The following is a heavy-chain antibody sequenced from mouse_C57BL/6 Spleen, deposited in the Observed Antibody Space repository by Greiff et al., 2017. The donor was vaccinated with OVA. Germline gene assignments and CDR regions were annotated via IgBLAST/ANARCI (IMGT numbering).Heavy chain of an antibody. D-gene: IGHD1-3*01. CDR2: INPNNGGT. J-gene: IGHJ3*01. V-gene: IGHV1-22*01. CDR3: AREGLRFAY. Sequence: EVQLQQSGPELVKPGASVQMSCKASGYTFTDYNMHWVKQSHGTSLEWIGYINPNNGGTSYNQKFKGKATLTVNKSSRTAYMELRSLTSEDSAVYYCAREGLRFAYWGQGTLVTVSA. CDR1: GYTFTDYN.